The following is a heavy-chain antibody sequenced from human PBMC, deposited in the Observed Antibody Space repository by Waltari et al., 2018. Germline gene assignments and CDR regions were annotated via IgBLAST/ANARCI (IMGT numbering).Heavy chain of an antibody. CDR3: ASVSRYYDSSGYAFDI. Sequence: EVQLVESGGGLVKPGGSLRLSCAASGFTFSRYSMNWVRQAPGKGLEWVSSISSSSSYIYYADAVKGRFTISRDNAKNSLYLQMNSLRAEDTAVYYCASVSRYYDSSGYAFDIWGQGTMVTVSS. CDR2: ISSSSSYI. J-gene: IGHJ3*02. D-gene: IGHD3-22*01. CDR1: GFTFSRYS. V-gene: IGHV3-21*01.